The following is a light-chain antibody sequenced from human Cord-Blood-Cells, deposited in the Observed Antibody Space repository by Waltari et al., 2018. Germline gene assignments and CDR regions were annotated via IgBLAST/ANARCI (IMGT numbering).Light chain of an antibody. J-gene: IGKJ4*01. CDR1: QSVSSY. Sequence: EIVLTQSPATLSLSPGERATISCRASQSVSSYLAWYQQKPGQPPRLLIYDASNRATGIPARFSGRGSGTDFTLTISSLQAEDVAVYYCQQYYSTPLTFGGGTKVEIK. CDR2: DAS. V-gene: IGKV3-11*01. CDR3: QQYYSTPLT.